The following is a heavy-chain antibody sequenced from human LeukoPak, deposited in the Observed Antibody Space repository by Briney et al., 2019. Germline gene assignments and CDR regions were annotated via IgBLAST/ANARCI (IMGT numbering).Heavy chain of an antibody. CDR3: AREPSVAGGGNWFDP. CDR2: ISPNSGGT. Sequence: GASVKVSCKASGYTFTSYYMHWVRQAPGQGLEWMGWISPNSGGTNFAQKFQGRVTMTRDTSISTAYMELSRLRSGDTAVYYCAREPSVAGGGNWFDPWGQGTLVTVSS. J-gene: IGHJ5*02. D-gene: IGHD6-19*01. CDR1: GYTFTSYY. V-gene: IGHV1-2*02.